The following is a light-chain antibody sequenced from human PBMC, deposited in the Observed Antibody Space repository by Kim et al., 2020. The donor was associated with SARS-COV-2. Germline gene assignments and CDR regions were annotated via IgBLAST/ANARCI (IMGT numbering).Light chain of an antibody. V-gene: IGLV8-61*01. CDR1: SGSVSTSYY. J-gene: IGLJ2*01. CDR3: VLYMGSGISV. CDR2: STK. Sequence: GGTVTLTCGLSSGSVSTSYYPSWYQQTPGQAPRTLIYSTKTRSSGVPDRFSGSILGNKAALTITGAQADDESDYYCVLYMGSGISVFGGGTQLTVL.